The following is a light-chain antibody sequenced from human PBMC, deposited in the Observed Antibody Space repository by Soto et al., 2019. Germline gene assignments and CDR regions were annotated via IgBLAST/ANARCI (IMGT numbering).Light chain of an antibody. CDR1: SRDIGNYNY. CDR3: ASYSSANTLVV. V-gene: IGLV2-14*01. CDR2: EVT. J-gene: IGLJ1*01. Sequence: QSVLTHPASVSGSPGQSITISCTGTSRDIGNYNYVSWYQHHPGKAPKLMIYEVTSRPSGVSDRFSGSKSGMTASLTISGLQPEDEADYFCASYSSANTLVVFGTGTKVTVL.